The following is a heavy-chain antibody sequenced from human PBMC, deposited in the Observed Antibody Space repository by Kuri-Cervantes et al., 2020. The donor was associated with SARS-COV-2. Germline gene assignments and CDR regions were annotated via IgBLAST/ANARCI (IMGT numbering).Heavy chain of an antibody. J-gene: IGHJ4*02. D-gene: IGHD1-26*01. V-gene: IGHV4-59*04. CDR2: IYHSGST. CDR1: GGSISSYY. CDR3: ATALVGATSFDY. Sequence: SETLSLTCTVSGGSISSYYWTWIRQPPGKGLEWIGSIYHSGSTYYNPSLKSRVTISVDTSKNQFSLKLSSVTAADTAVYYCATALVGATSFDYWGQGTLVTVSS.